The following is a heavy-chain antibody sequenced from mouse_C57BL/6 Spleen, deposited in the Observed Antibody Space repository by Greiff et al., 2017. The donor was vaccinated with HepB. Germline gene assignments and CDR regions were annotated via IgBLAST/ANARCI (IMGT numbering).Heavy chain of an antibody. V-gene: IGHV1-59*01. J-gene: IGHJ2*01. D-gene: IGHD3-1*01. CDR1: GYTFTSYW. CDR2: IDPSDSYT. CDR3: ARKRGYRDFDY. Sequence: VQLQQPGAELVRPGTSVKLSCKASGYTFTSYWMHWVKQRPGQGLEWIGVIDPSDSYTNYNQKFKGQATLTVDTPSSTAYMQLSSLTSEDSAVYYWARKRGYRDFDYWGQGTTLTVSS.